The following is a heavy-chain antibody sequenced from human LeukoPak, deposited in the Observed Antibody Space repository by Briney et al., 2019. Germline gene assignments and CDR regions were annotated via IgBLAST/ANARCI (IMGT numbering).Heavy chain of an antibody. CDR2: ISSSSSYI. V-gene: IGHV3-21*01. J-gene: IGHJ5*02. CDR3: ARDPISYYGSGKDWFDP. CDR1: GFTFSSYS. Sequence: GGSLRLSCAASGFTFSSYSMNWVRQAPGKGLEWVSSISSSSSYIYYADSVKGRFTISRDNAKNSLYLQMNSLRAEDTAVYYCARDPISYYGSGKDWFDPWGQGTLVTVSS. D-gene: IGHD3-10*01.